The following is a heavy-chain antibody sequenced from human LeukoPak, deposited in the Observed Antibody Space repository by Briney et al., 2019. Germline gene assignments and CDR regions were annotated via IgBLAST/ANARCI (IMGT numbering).Heavy chain of an antibody. CDR2: IIPILGIA. V-gene: IGHV1-69*04. Sequence: SVKVSCKASGGTFSSYAISWVRQAPGQGLEWMGRIIPILGIANYAQKFQGRVTITADKSISTAYMELSRLRSDDTAVYYCAREGSWNDAFDIWGQGTMVTVSS. J-gene: IGHJ3*02. D-gene: IGHD6-13*01. CDR1: GGTFSSYA. CDR3: AREGSWNDAFDI.